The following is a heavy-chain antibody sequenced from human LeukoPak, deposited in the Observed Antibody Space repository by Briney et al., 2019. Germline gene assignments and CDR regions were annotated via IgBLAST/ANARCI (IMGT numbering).Heavy chain of an antibody. J-gene: IGHJ3*02. Sequence: ASVKVSCKASGGTFSSYAISWVRQAPGQGLEWMGGIIPIFGTANYAQKFQGRVTITTDESTSTAYMELSSLRSEDTAVYYCATAEVVVVPASSSAFDIWGQGTMVTVSS. D-gene: IGHD2-2*01. V-gene: IGHV1-69*05. CDR3: ATAEVVVVPASSSAFDI. CDR2: IIPIFGTA. CDR1: GGTFSSYA.